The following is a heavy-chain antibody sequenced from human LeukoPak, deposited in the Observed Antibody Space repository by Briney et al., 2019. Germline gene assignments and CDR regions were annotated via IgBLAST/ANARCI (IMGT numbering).Heavy chain of an antibody. V-gene: IGHV3-48*01. CDR1: GFTFSNYN. D-gene: IGHD2-2*01. Sequence: GGSLRLSCAASGFTFSNYNMYWVRQAPGKGLEWVSYISTSSSTIYYADSVKGRFTISRDNAKNSLYLQMNSLRAEDTAVYYCARDRGYWRGTTCYAYYMDVWGKGTTVTVSS. CDR3: ARDRGYWRGTTCYAYYMDV. CDR2: ISTSSSTI. J-gene: IGHJ6*03.